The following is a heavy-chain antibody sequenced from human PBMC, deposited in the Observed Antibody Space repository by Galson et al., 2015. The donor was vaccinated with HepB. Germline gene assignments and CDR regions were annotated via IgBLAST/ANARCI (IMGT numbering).Heavy chain of an antibody. CDR3: ARDGVKGEFPPNWFDS. CDR1: GFTFSRYE. Sequence: SLRLSCAASGFTFSRYEMNWVRQAPGKGLEWVANIKRNGEPQYYGDSVKGRFTVSRDNARNSLYLQMNSLRAEDTAVDYCARDGVKGEFPPNWFDSWGQGTLVTVSS. CDR2: IKRNGEPQ. V-gene: IGHV3-48*03. D-gene: IGHD3-3*01. J-gene: IGHJ5*01.